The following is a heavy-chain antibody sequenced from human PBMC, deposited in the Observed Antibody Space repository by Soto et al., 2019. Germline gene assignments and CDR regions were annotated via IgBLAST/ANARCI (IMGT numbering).Heavy chain of an antibody. CDR3: ARVDLGITMTLGAFDI. D-gene: IGHD3-22*01. J-gene: IGHJ3*02. CDR2: IYYSGST. V-gene: IGHV4-31*03. Sequence: TLSLTCTVSGGSISSGGYYWSWILQHPGKGLEWIGYIYYSGSTYYNPSLKSRVTISVDTSKNQFSLKLSSVTAADTAVYYCARVDLGITMTLGAFDIWGQGTMVTVSS. CDR1: GGSISSGGYY.